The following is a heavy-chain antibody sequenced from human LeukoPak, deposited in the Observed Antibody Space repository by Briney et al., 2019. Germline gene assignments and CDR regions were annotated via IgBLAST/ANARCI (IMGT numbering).Heavy chain of an antibody. CDR2: IYYSGST. CDR1: GGSISSSSYY. D-gene: IGHD6-6*01. Sequence: PSETLSLTCTVSGGSISSSSYYWGWIRQPPGKGLEWIGYIYYSGSTNYNPSLKSRVTISIDTSKNQFSLKLSSVTAADTALYYCARDGGSSHQHYYYYYYMDVWGKGTTVTVSS. V-gene: IGHV4-61*01. J-gene: IGHJ6*03. CDR3: ARDGGSSHQHYYYYYYMDV.